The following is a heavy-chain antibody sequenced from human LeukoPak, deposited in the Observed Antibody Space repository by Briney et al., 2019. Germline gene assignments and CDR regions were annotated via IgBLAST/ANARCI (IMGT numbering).Heavy chain of an antibody. Sequence: GGSLGLSCAASGFTFSSYSMNWVRQAPGKGLEWVSSISSSSSYIYYADSVKGRFTISRDNAKNSLYLQMNSLRAEDTAVYDCARDGHYYDSSGYAYWGQGTLVTVSS. J-gene: IGHJ4*02. D-gene: IGHD3-22*01. CDR2: ISSSSSYI. CDR3: ARDGHYYDSSGYAY. CDR1: GFTFSSYS. V-gene: IGHV3-21*01.